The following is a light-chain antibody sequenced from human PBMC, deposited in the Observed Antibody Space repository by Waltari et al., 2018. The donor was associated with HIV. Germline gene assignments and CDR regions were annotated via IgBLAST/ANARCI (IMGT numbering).Light chain of an antibody. V-gene: IGLV2-8*01. J-gene: IGLJ2*01. CDR3: SSYAGSNNVV. Sequence: QSALTQPPYASGSPGQSVTISCTGTSRHVGGDNPAPGYQHHPGKAPKLMIYEVSKRPSGVPDRFSGSKSGNTASLTVSALQAEDEADYYCSSYAGSNNVVFGGGTKLTVL. CDR1: SRHVGGDNP. CDR2: EVS.